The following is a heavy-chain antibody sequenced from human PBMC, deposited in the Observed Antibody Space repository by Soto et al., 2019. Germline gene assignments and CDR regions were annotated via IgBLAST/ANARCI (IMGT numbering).Heavy chain of an antibody. J-gene: IGHJ4*02. CDR2: ISTSGDGT. CDR1: EFTFSNYA. D-gene: IGHD3-16*01. Sequence: GGSLRLSCAASEFTFSNYAMTWVRQAPGRGLEWVSTISTSGDGTYYTDSVKGRFTISRDNSKNTLYLQMDSLRAEDTAVYYCAKVPLGVVRYFDYWGQGTLVT. CDR3: AKVPLGVVRYFDY. V-gene: IGHV3-23*01.